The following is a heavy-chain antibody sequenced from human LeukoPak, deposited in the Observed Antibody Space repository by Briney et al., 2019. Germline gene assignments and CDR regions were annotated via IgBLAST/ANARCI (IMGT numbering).Heavy chain of an antibody. Sequence: PGGSLRLSCAASGFTFRSYGMSWVREAPGKGLEWVSFISGSGGSTYYADSVKGRFTMSRDTSKNTLYLEMNSRRDDDTAAYYCAKGRGSTSIYEYWGQGTLVTVSS. D-gene: IGHD2-2*01. CDR1: GFTFRSYG. V-gene: IGHV3-23*01. CDR2: ISGSGGST. CDR3: AKGRGSTSIYEY. J-gene: IGHJ4*02.